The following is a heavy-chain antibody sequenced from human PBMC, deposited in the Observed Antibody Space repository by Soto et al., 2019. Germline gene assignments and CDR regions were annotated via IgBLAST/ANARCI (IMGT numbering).Heavy chain of an antibody. V-gene: IGHV3-30*18. CDR1: GFTFSSYA. J-gene: IGHJ3*02. D-gene: IGHD7-27*01. CDR2: ISYDGPDK. CDR3: AKGYWGDAFDI. Sequence: QMQLVESGGGVVQPGRSLRLSCAASGFTFSSYAMHWVRQAPGKGLEWAAVISYDGPDKNYADSVKGRFTISRDNSQNTLYLQMNSLRPEDTAVYYCAKGYWGDAFDIWGQGTMVTVSS.